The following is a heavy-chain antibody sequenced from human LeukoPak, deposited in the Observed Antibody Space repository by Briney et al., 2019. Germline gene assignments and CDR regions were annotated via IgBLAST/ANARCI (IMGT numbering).Heavy chain of an antibody. D-gene: IGHD1/OR15-1a*01. CDR1: GGSISSDNW. CDR3: ARVIWNSWYYFDY. Sequence: SETLSLTCAVSGGSISSDNWWGWVRQSPGKGLEWIGEIFHSGSTNYDPSLKSRVTISVDKSKNQFSLKLTSVTAADTAVYYCARVIWNSWYYFDYWGQGILVTVSS. V-gene: IGHV4-4*02. J-gene: IGHJ4*02. CDR2: IFHSGST.